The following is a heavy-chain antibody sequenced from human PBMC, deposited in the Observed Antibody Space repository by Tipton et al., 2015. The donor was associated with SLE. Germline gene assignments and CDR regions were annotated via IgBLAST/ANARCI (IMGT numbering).Heavy chain of an antibody. CDR2: VSPSGDT. J-gene: IGHJ4*02. CDR1: GYSISTGFY. CDR3: ATRYYDYIWGGSRKYFFDY. V-gene: IGHV4-38-2*02. Sequence: TLSLTCTVSGYSISTGFYWGWIRQPPGKGLDWIGHVSPSGDTHYNPSLESRVTISRDTPKNQFSLKLNSVTAADTAISYCATRYYDYIWGGSRKYFFDYWGQGALVTVSS. D-gene: IGHD3-16*01.